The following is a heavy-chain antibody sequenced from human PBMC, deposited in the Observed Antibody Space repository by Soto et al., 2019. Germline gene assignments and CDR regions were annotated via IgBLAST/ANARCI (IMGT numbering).Heavy chain of an antibody. D-gene: IGHD3-3*02. CDR1: GGSFSNYY. Sequence: QVQLQQWGAGLLKPSETLSLTCAVYGGSFSNYYWTWMRQAPGTGLEWIGEITHSGGTNYNSSLKSRVNISLDPSKNQFSLILASVTSADTAVYYCARDRQYSHFWSGYQYEVPYGMDVWGQGTTVTVSS. CDR2: ITHSGGT. V-gene: IGHV4-34*02. CDR3: ARDRQYSHFWSGYQYEVPYGMDV. J-gene: IGHJ6*02.